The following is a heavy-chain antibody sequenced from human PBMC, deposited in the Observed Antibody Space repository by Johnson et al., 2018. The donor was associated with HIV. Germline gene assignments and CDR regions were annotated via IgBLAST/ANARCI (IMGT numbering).Heavy chain of an antibody. Sequence: QVQLVESGGGVVQPGGSLRLSCAASGFTFSSYGMHWVRQAPGKGLEWVAFIRYDGSNKYYADSVKGRFTLSRDNSKNTLYLQMNSLRAEDTAVYYCAKGRWEATTYDDAFDIWGQGTMVTVSS. J-gene: IGHJ3*02. CDR1: GFTFSSYG. CDR2: IRYDGSNK. D-gene: IGHD1-26*01. CDR3: AKGRWEATTYDDAFDI. V-gene: IGHV3-30*02.